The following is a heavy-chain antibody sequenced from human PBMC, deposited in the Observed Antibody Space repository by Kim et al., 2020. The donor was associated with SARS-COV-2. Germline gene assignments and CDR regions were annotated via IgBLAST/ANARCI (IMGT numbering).Heavy chain of an antibody. CDR3: ARDSGGMDV. Sequence: GSNKYYADSVKGRVTISRDNSNNTLYLQMNSLRAEDTAVYYCARDSGGMDVWGQGTTVTVSS. J-gene: IGHJ6*02. D-gene: IGHD6-25*01. V-gene: IGHV3-33*01. CDR2: GSNK.